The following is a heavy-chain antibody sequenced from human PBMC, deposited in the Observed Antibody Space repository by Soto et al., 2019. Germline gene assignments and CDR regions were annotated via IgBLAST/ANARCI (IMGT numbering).Heavy chain of an antibody. V-gene: IGHV3-30*18. J-gene: IGHJ6*02. Sequence: SGGSLRLSCAASGFTFSSYGMHWVRQAPGKGLEWVAVISYDGSNKYYADSVKGRFTISRDNSKNTLYLQMNSLRAEDTAVYYCAKEGSDYDILTGSGYYGMDVWGQGTTVTVSS. CDR1: GFTFSSYG. CDR3: AKEGSDYDILTGSGYYGMDV. CDR2: ISYDGSNK. D-gene: IGHD3-9*01.